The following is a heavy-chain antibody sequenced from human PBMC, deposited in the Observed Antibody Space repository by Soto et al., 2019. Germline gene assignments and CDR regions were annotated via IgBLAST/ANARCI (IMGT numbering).Heavy chain of an antibody. CDR2: INHSGRT. CDR3: ARLTGDRDAFDI. Sequence: SETLSLTCAVYGGSFSGYYWSWIRQPPGKGLEWIGEINHSGRTNYNPSLKSLVAISVDTTKNQFSLKLSYVTAADTAVYYCARLTGDRDAFDIWGQGTMVTVSS. D-gene: IGHD7-27*01. V-gene: IGHV4-34*01. CDR1: GGSFSGYY. J-gene: IGHJ3*02.